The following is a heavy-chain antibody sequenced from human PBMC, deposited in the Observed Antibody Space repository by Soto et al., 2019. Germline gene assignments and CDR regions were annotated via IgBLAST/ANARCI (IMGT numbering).Heavy chain of an antibody. CDR1: GFNFNFYW. CDR2: INGDGSTA. CDR3: VRDSTTNLEDADTVASWFDP. J-gene: IGHJ5*02. V-gene: IGHV3-74*01. D-gene: IGHD5-12*01. Sequence: EVLLVESGGGLVQPGGSLRLSCAASGFNFNFYWMHWVRQAPGKGLVWVSRINGDGSTADYADSVKGRFTISRDNAKNTLFRQMERLRVEDTAVYYCVRDSTTNLEDADTVASWFDPWGQGTLVTVSS.